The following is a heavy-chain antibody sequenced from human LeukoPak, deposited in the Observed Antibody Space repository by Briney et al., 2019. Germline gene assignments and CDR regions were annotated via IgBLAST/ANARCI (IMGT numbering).Heavy chain of an antibody. V-gene: IGHV3-7*03. CDR3: ARRPDLDY. CDR2: INQDESEK. D-gene: IGHD1-14*01. Sequence: GGSPRLSCEASGFTFSAYWMSWVRQAPGKGLEWVANINQDESEKYYVESVKGRFTISRDNAKNSLYLQMNSLRAEDTAVYYCARRPDLDYWGQGTLVTVSS. J-gene: IGHJ4*02. CDR1: GFTFSAYW.